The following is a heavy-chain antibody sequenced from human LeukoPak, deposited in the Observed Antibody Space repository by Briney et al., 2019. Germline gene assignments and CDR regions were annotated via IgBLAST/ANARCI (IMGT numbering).Heavy chain of an antibody. CDR3: ASDLPSGSYYATEHDAFDI. D-gene: IGHD1-26*01. V-gene: IGHV4-30-4*08. Sequence: PSQTLSLTCPVSGGPISSADYYWSWIRQPPGKGMERSGYIYYSGSTYYNPSLKSRVTISVDTSKNQFSLKLSSVTAADTAVYYCASDLPSGSYYATEHDAFDIWGQGTMVTVSS. CDR2: IYYSGST. CDR1: GGPISSADYY. J-gene: IGHJ3*02.